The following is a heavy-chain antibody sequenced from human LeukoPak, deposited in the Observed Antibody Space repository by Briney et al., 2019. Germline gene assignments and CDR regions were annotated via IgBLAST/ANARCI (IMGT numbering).Heavy chain of an antibody. CDR1: GFTFSSYA. V-gene: IGHV3-23*01. Sequence: GGSLRLSCAASGFTFSSYAMSWVRQAPGKGLEWVSAISGSGGGTYYADSGKGRFTISRDNPKNTLYLQMNSLRAEDTAVYYCAKGWIQLHFDYWGQGTLVTVSS. J-gene: IGHJ4*02. CDR2: ISGSGGGT. D-gene: IGHD5-18*01. CDR3: AKGWIQLHFDY.